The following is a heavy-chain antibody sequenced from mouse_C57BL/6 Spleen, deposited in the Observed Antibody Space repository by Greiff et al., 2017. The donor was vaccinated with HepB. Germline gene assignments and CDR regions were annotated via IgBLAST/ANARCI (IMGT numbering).Heavy chain of an antibody. V-gene: IGHV5-9*01. CDR2: ISGGGGNT. Sequence: DVMLVESGGGLVKPGGSLKLSCAASGFTFSSYTMSWVRQTPEKRLEWVATISGGGGNTYYPDSVKGRFTISRDNAKNTLYLQMSSLRSEDTALYYCARLITSVAFDYWGQGTTLTVSS. CDR3: ARLITSVAFDY. J-gene: IGHJ2*01. D-gene: IGHD1-1*01. CDR1: GFTFSSYT.